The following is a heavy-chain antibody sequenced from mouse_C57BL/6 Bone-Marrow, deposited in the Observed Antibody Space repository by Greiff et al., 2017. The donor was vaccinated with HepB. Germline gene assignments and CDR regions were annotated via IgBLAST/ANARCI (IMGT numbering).Heavy chain of an antibody. CDR1: GFTFSDYG. CDR3: AEYYGSSYAAY. Sequence: EVQRVESGGGLVMPGGSLKLSCAASGFTFSDYGMHWVRQAPEEGLEWVAYISSGSSTIYYADTVKGRFTISRDNAKNTLCLQMTSLRSEYTALYCCAEYYGSSYAAYWGQGTLVTVSA. CDR2: ISSGSSTI. J-gene: IGHJ3*01. D-gene: IGHD1-1*01. V-gene: IGHV5-17*01.